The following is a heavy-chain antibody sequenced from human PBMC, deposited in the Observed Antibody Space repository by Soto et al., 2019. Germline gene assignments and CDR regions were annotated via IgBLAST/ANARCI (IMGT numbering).Heavy chain of an antibody. J-gene: IGHJ5*02. Sequence: EVQLVESGGGLVQPGESLRLSCAASGFTFSNFWMSWVRQSPGKGLEWVANVNQDGSERFYVDSVKGRFTSSRDNAKNSLFLQMDHLRAEDTAIYYCVRDGGRDCSSTSCYFVFDPWGQGARVTVSS. CDR1: GFTFSNFW. D-gene: IGHD2-2*01. CDR3: VRDGGRDCSSTSCYFVFDP. V-gene: IGHV3-7*01. CDR2: VNQDGSER.